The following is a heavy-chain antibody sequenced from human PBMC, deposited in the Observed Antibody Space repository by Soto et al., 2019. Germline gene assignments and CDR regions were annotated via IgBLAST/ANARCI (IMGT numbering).Heavy chain of an antibody. J-gene: IGHJ4*02. D-gene: IGHD2-2*01. CDR2: INHSGST. CDR3: ARVSAPPDIVVVPAAIPTSAFFDY. CDR1: GGSFSGYY. V-gene: IGHV4-34*01. Sequence: SETLSLTCAVYGGSFSGYYWSWIRQPPGKGLEWIGEINHSGSTNYNPSLKSRVTISVDTSKNQFSLKLSSVTAADTALYYCARVSAPPDIVVVPAAIPTSAFFDYWGQGTLVTVSS.